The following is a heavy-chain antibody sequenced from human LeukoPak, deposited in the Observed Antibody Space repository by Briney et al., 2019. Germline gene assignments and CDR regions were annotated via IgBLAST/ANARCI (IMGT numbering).Heavy chain of an antibody. CDR1: GYTLTELS. Sequence: ASVKVSCKVSGYTLTELSMHWVRQAPGKGLGWMGGFDPEDGETIYAQKFQGRVTMTEDTSTDTAYMELSSLRSEDTAVYYCATGPPMIVVVITTPTEFHYWGQGTLVTVSS. CDR3: ATGPPMIVVVITTPTEFHY. D-gene: IGHD3-22*01. V-gene: IGHV1-24*01. CDR2: FDPEDGET. J-gene: IGHJ4*02.